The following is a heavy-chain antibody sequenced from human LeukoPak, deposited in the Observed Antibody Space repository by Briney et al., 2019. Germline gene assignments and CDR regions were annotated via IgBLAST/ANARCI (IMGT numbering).Heavy chain of an antibody. CDR3: ARDTAPDYYDSSGYQVGFDY. CDR2: TYYRSKWYN. Sequence: SQTLSLTCAISGDIVSSNSAAWNWIRQSPSRGLEWLGRTYYRSKWYNDYAVSLKSRITINPDTSKNQFSLQLNSVTPEDTAVYYCARDTAPDYYDSSGYQVGFDYWGQGTLVTVSS. CDR1: GDIVSSNSAA. V-gene: IGHV6-1*01. D-gene: IGHD3-22*01. J-gene: IGHJ4*02.